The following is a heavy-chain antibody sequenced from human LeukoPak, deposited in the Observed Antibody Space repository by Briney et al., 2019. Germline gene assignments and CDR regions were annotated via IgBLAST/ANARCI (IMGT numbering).Heavy chain of an antibody. CDR2: IIPIFGTA. J-gene: IGHJ4*02. CDR3: ARDNLYGDEGDY. Sequence: SVKVSCKASGGTFSSYAISWVRQAPGQGLEWMGGIIPIFGTANYAQKFQGRVTITADESTSTAYMELSSLRSEDTAVYYCARDNLYGDEGDYWGQGTLVTVSS. D-gene: IGHD4-17*01. V-gene: IGHV1-69*13. CDR1: GGTFSSYA.